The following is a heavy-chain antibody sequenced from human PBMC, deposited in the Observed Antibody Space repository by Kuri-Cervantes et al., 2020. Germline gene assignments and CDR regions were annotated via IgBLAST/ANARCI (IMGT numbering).Heavy chain of an antibody. V-gene: IGHV4-34*01. CDR1: GGSFSGYY. CDR3: AREDYCSGGSCYNY. CDR2: INHSGST. J-gene: IGHJ4*02. Sequence: SETLSLTCAVYGGSFSGYYWSWIRQPPGKGLEWIGEINHSGSTNYNPSLKSRVTISVDTSKNQFSLKLSSVTAADTAVYYCAREDYCSGGSCYNYWGQGTLVTVSS. D-gene: IGHD2-15*01.